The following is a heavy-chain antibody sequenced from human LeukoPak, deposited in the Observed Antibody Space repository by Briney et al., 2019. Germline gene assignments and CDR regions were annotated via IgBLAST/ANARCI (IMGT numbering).Heavy chain of an antibody. CDR1: RFTFNTYA. CDR2: ISGNGDIT. CDR3: ARVKRDCSGGTCYSYDY. Sequence: GSLRLSCAASRFTFNTYAVNWVRQAPGKGLEWVSAISGNGDITYYADSVRGRFTISRDNSKNTLYLQMNSLRAEDTAVYYCARVKRDCSGGTCYSYDYWGQGTLVTVSS. J-gene: IGHJ4*02. D-gene: IGHD2-15*01. V-gene: IGHV3-23*01.